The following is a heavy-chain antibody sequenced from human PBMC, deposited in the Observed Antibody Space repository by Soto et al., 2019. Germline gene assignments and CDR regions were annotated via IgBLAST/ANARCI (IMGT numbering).Heavy chain of an antibody. J-gene: IGHJ6*02. Sequence: ASVQVSCKVSGYTLTELSMHWVRQAPGKGLEWMGGFDPEDGETIYAQKFQGRVTMTEDTSTDTAYMELSSLRSEDTAVYYCATEYYYGSGSIEAAGMDVWGQGTTVTVSS. CDR1: GYTLTELS. V-gene: IGHV1-24*01. CDR2: FDPEDGET. CDR3: ATEYYYGSGSIEAAGMDV. D-gene: IGHD3-10*01.